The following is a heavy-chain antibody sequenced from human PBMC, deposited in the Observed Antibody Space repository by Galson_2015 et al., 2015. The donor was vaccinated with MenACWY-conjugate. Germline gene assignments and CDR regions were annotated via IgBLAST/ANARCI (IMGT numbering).Heavy chain of an antibody. CDR1: GFTFSTYS. V-gene: IGHV3-21*01. J-gene: IGHJ4*02. Sequence: SLRLSCAASGFTFSTYSTNWVRQAPGKGLEWVSSISTSSSYIYYADSVKGRFTISGDNAKNSLYLQMNSLRAEDTAVYYCAKRERGIAVAGYFDYWGQGTLVTVSS. CDR2: ISTSSSYI. CDR3: AKRERGIAVAGYFDY. D-gene: IGHD6-19*01.